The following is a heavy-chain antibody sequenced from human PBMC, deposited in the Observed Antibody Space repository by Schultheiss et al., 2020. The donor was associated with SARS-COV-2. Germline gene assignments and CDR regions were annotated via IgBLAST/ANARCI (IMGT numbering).Heavy chain of an antibody. D-gene: IGHD6-19*01. CDR1: GFTFSSYA. Sequence: GESLKISCAASGFTFSSYAMSWVRQAPGKGLEWVSAISGSGGSTYYADSVKGRFTISRDNSKNTLYLQMNSLRAEDTAVYYCAKDLYQWLGPGDYWGQGTLVTVSS. J-gene: IGHJ4*02. V-gene: IGHV3-23*01. CDR2: ISGSGGST. CDR3: AKDLYQWLGPGDY.